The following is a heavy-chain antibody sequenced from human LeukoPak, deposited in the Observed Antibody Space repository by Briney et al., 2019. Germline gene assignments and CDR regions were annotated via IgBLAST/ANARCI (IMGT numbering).Heavy chain of an antibody. J-gene: IGHJ5*02. CDR2: INHSGST. CDR1: GGSFSDYY. D-gene: IGHD3-10*01. CDR3: ARSKEWFGELRCWFDP. V-gene: IGHV4-34*01. Sequence: SETLSLTCAVYGGSFSDYYWSWIRQPPGKGLEWIGEINHSGSTNYNPSLKSRVTISVDTSKNQFSLKLSSVTAADTAVYYCARSKEWFGELRCWFDPWGQGTLVTVSS.